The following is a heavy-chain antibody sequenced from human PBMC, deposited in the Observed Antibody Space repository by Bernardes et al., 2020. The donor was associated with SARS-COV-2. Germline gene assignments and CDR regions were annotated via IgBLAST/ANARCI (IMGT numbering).Heavy chain of an antibody. Sequence: GGSLRLSCSIPGLKPDIYAMHWVRQAPGKGLEWVSGILWNTGSKGYADSVKGRFSISIDYAKFALYLQMNSLRPEDTALYYCAQDLGVVTAAIGYWGQGTLVTVSS. D-gene: IGHD2-21*02. CDR3: AQDLGVVTAAIGY. CDR2: ILWNTGSK. CDR1: GLKPDIYA. J-gene: IGHJ4*02. V-gene: IGHV3-9*02.